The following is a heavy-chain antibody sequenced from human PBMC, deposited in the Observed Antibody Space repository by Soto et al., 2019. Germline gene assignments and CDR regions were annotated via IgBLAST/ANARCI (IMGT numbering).Heavy chain of an antibody. CDR2: IWYDGSNE. V-gene: IGHV3-33*01. J-gene: IGHJ4*02. D-gene: IGHD1-26*01. CDR1: GFTFSSDG. CDR3: ARAWGRGSYDY. Sequence: QVQLVESGGGVVQPGRSLRLSCAASGFTFSSDGMHWVRQAPGKGLEWVAVIWYDGSNEYYADSVKGRFTISRDNSKNTLYLQMNSLRAEDTAVYYCARAWGRGSYDYWGQGTLVTVSS.